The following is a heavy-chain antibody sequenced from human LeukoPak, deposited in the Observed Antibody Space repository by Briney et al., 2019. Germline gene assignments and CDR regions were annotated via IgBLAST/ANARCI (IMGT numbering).Heavy chain of an antibody. J-gene: IGHJ6*03. Sequence: SETLSLTCTVSGGSISTYYWSWIRQPPGKGLEWIGYISYTGSTNYNPSLKSRVTISVDTSKNQFSLKLSSVTAADTAVYYCARERVYSSAPGYMDVWGKGTTVTVSS. CDR1: GGSISTYY. CDR2: ISYTGST. V-gene: IGHV4-59*12. D-gene: IGHD6-25*01. CDR3: ARERVYSSAPGYMDV.